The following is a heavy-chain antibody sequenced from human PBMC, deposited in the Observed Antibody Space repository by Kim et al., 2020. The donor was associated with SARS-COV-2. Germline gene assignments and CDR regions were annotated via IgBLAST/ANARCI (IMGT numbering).Heavy chain of an antibody. V-gene: IGHV4-59*01. J-gene: IGHJ5*02. CDR1: GGSISSYY. CDR2: IYYSGST. D-gene: IGHD1-26*01. CDR3: ARARVGAAWSTFDP. Sequence: SETLSLTCTVSGGSISSYYWSWIRQPPGKGLEWIGYIYYSGSTNYNPSLKSRVTISVDTSKNQFSLKLSSVTAADTAVYYCARARVGAAWSTFDPWGQGTLVTVSS.